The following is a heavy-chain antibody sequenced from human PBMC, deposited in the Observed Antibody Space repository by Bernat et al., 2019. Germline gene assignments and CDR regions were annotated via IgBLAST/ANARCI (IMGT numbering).Heavy chain of an antibody. Sequence: QVQLVQSGAEVKKPGSSVKVSCKASGGTFSSYAISWVRQAPGQGLEWMGGIIPIFGTANYAQKFQGRVTITADESTSTAYMELSSLRSEDMAVYYCARELRGARDYRVRYFDLWGRGTLVTVSS. CDR1: GGTFSSYA. J-gene: IGHJ2*01. CDR3: ARELRGARDYRVRYFDL. V-gene: IGHV1-69*01. CDR2: IIPIFGTA. D-gene: IGHD3-10*01.